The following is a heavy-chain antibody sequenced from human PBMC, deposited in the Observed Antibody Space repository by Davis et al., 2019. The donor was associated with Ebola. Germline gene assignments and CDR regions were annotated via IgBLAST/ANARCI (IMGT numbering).Heavy chain of an antibody. CDR2: ISGSGGST. D-gene: IGHD2-15*01. Sequence: GESLKISCAASGFTFRSYAMSWVRQAPGKGLEWVSAISGSGGSTYYADSVKGRFTISRDNSKNTLYLQMNSLRAEGTAVYYCAKVDCSGGSCYAFDIWGQGTMVTVSS. J-gene: IGHJ3*02. V-gene: IGHV3-23*01. CDR1: GFTFRSYA. CDR3: AKVDCSGGSCYAFDI.